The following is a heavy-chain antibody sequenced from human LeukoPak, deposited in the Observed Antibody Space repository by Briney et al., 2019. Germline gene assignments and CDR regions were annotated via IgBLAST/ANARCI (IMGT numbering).Heavy chain of an antibody. D-gene: IGHD2-2*01. CDR3: ARFGYCSSTSCPGDAFDI. J-gene: IGHJ3*02. CDR2: ISSSSSYI. Sequence: GGSLRLSCAASGFTFSSYSMNWVRQAPGKGLGWVSSISSSSSYIYYADSVKGRFTISRDNAKNSLYLQMNSLRAEDTAVYYCARFGYCSSTSCPGDAFDIWGQGTMVTVSS. CDR1: GFTFSSYS. V-gene: IGHV3-21*01.